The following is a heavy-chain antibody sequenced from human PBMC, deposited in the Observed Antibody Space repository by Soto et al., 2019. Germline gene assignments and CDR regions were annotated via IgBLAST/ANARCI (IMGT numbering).Heavy chain of an antibody. CDR2: IKQDGSER. D-gene: IGHD6-19*01. CDR1: GFTFSNYW. CDR3: ARVAYGNGWIFDY. J-gene: IGHJ4*03. V-gene: IGHV3-7*01. Sequence: XGSLRLSCAASGFTFSNYWMSWVRQAPGKGLEWVANIKQDGSERYYVDSVKGRFTLSRDNAKNSLQLQMSSLRDEDTAIYFCARVAYGNGWIFDYWGQGTLVTVSS.